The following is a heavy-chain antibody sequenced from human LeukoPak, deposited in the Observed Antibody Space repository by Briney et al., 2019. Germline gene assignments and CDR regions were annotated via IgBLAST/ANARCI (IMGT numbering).Heavy chain of an antibody. V-gene: IGHV4-61*01. J-gene: IGHJ6*03. CDR3: ARVRAMSTYYYYYYYMDV. CDR1: GGSISSGSYY. Sequence: SETLSLTCTVSGGSISSGSYYWSWIRQPPGKGLEWIGYIYYSGSTNYNPSLKSRVTISVDTSKNQFSLKLSSVTAADTAVYYCARVRAMSTYYYYYYYMDVWGKGTTVTISS. D-gene: IGHD5-18*01. CDR2: IYYSGST.